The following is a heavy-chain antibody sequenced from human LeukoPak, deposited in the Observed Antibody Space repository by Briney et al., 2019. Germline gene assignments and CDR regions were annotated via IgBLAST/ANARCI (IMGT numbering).Heavy chain of an antibody. CDR2: IYYSGST. CDR1: GASISGYY. J-gene: IGHJ3*02. CDR3: ARCLSRCNNGFDI. V-gene: IGHV4-59*01. Sequence: SGTLSLTCSVSGASISGYYWSWIRQPPGKGLGWFGHIYYSGSTTYNPSLKSRVTISVDSSKNQFSLRLSSVTAADTAVYYCARCLSRCNNGFDIWGQGTMVTVSS. D-gene: IGHD2/OR15-2a*01.